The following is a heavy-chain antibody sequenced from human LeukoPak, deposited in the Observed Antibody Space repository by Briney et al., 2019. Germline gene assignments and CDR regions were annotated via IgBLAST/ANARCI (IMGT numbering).Heavy chain of an antibody. D-gene: IGHD3-22*01. CDR1: GFTFDDYA. CDR3: AKGQQRYYYDSSGYTFDY. CDR2: ISGDGGST. Sequence: GGSPRLSCAASGFTFDDYAMHWVRQAPGKGLEWVSLISGDGGSTYYADSVKGRFTISRDNSKNSLYLQMNSLRTEDTALYYCAKGQQRYYYDSSGYTFDYWGQGTLVTVSS. J-gene: IGHJ4*02. V-gene: IGHV3-43*02.